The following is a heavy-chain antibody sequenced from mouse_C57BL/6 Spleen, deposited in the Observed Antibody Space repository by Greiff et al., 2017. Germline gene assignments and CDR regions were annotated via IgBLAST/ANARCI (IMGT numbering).Heavy chain of an antibody. D-gene: IGHD1-1*01. CDR3: ARSLLRGGDWYFDV. CDR2: IRNKANGYTT. CDR1: GFTFTDYY. J-gene: IGHJ1*03. V-gene: IGHV7-3*01. Sequence: EVKVEESGGGLVQPGGSLSLSCAASGFTFTDYYMSWVRQPPGKALEWLGFIRNKANGYTTEYGASVKGRFTISRDNSQSILYLQMNALRAEDSATYYCARSLLRGGDWYFDVWGTGTTVTVSS.